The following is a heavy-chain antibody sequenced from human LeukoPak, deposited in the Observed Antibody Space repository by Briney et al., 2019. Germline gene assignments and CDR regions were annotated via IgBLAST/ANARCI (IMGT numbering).Heavy chain of an antibody. D-gene: IGHD3-16*01. V-gene: IGHV1-2*02. CDR3: ARDTGGDNWFDP. Sequence: ASVKVSCKASGYTFTGYYMHWVRQAPGQALEWMGWINPNSGGTNYAQKFQGRVTMTRDTSISTAYMELSRLRSDDTAVYYCARDTGGDNWFDPWGQGTLVTVSS. CDR1: GYTFTGYY. J-gene: IGHJ5*02. CDR2: INPNSGGT.